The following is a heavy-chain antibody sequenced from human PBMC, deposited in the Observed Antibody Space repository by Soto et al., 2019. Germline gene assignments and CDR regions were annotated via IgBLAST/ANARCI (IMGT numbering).Heavy chain of an antibody. CDR3: ARQGRNTRIVLLKHYATDF. Sequence: SQALSLTCDSTGGSVSSNSGGWSWVRQSPSRGLEWLGRTYYRSKWYYEYAVSVRGRITINPDTSKNQFSLKLSSVTATDTAVYYCARQGRNTRIVLLKHYATDFWGQGTAVTVSS. CDR1: GGSVSSNSGG. V-gene: IGHV6-1*01. D-gene: IGHD3-22*01. CDR2: TYYRSKWYY. J-gene: IGHJ6*01.